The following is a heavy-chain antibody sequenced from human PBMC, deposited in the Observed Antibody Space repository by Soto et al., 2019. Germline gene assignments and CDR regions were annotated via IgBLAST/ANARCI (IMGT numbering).Heavy chain of an antibody. V-gene: IGHV1-8*01. D-gene: IGHD2-2*01. Sequence: ASVKVSCKASGYTFTSYDINWVRQATGQGLEWMGWMNPNSGNTGYAQKFQGRVTMTRNTSISTAYMELSSLRSEDTAVYYCARGGRYQLLWLDDAFDIWGQGTMVTVSS. J-gene: IGHJ3*02. CDR2: MNPNSGNT. CDR3: ARGGRYQLLWLDDAFDI. CDR1: GYTFTSYD.